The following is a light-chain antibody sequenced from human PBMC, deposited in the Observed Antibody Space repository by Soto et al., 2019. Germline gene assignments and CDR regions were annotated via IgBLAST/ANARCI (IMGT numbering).Light chain of an antibody. CDR3: QQYNNWPHT. Sequence: EIVMTQSPAALSVSPGERATLSCRASQSVSTNLAWYQQKPGQAPRLLIYGASTRATGIPARFSGSGSGTEFTLTLSSLQSEDFAVSYCQQYNNWPHTFGQGTKLAI. V-gene: IGKV3-15*01. CDR1: QSVSTN. J-gene: IGKJ2*01. CDR2: GAS.